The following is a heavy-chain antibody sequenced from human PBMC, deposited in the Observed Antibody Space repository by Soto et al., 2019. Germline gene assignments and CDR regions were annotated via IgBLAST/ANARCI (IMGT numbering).Heavy chain of an antibody. CDR3: AKEGCSGGSCSYGFDY. Sequence: EVQLVESGGGLVQPGRSLRLSCAASGFTFDDYAMHWVRQAPGKGLEWVSGISWNSGSIGYANSVKGRFTISRDNAKNSLYLQMNSLRAEDTALYDCAKEGCSGGSCSYGFDYWGQGPLVTVSS. V-gene: IGHV3-9*01. CDR1: GFTFDDYA. D-gene: IGHD2-15*01. J-gene: IGHJ4*02. CDR2: ISWNSGSI.